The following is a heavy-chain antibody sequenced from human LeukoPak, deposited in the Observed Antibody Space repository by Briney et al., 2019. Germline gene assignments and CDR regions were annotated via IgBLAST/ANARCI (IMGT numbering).Heavy chain of an antibody. D-gene: IGHD3-22*01. CDR3: ARGVPPSYYYDSSGYYPDY. J-gene: IGHJ4*02. CDR2: ISSSSSYI. CDR1: GFTFSSYS. V-gene: IGHV3-21*01. Sequence: PGGSLRLSCAASGFTFSSYSMNWVRQAPGKGLEWVSSISSSSSYIYYADSVKGRFTISRDNAKNSLYLQMNSLRAEDTAVYYCARGVPPSYYYDSSGYYPDYWGQGTLLTVSS.